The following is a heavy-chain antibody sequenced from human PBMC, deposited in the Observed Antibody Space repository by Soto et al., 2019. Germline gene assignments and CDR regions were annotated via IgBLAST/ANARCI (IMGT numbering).Heavy chain of an antibody. Sequence: EVQLLESGGGLVQPGGSLRVSCAASGFTFSSYAMSWVRQAPGKGPEWVSAITGGGGDTFHADSVKGRFTISRDNTENTLYLQMKSLRVEDTAVYYCAKGSASSRPYYFDYWGQGALVTVSS. CDR2: ITGGGGDT. J-gene: IGHJ4*02. CDR1: GFTFSSYA. D-gene: IGHD2-2*01. V-gene: IGHV3-23*01. CDR3: AKGSASSRPYYFDY.